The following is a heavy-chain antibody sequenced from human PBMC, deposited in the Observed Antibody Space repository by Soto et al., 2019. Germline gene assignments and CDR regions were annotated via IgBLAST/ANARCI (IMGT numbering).Heavy chain of an antibody. Sequence: QLQLQESGPGLVKPSETLSLTCTVSGGSISVTNCYWGWIRQPPGKGLEWIGTIFYNGNIYYNPSLKSRVTISADTSKNQFSMKVPSVTAADTAAYYCARQDTAGWFNPWGQGTLVTVSS. CDR1: GGSISVTNCY. CDR2: IFYNGNI. D-gene: IGHD5-18*01. CDR3: ARQDTAGWFNP. J-gene: IGHJ5*02. V-gene: IGHV4-39*01.